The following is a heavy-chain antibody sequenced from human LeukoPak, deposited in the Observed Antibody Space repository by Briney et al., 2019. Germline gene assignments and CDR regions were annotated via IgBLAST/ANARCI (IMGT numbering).Heavy chain of an antibody. V-gene: IGHV3-30*01. CDR1: GFTFSSYA. Sequence: PGGSLRLSCAASGFTFSSYAMHWVRQAPGKGLEWVAVISYDGSNKYCADSVKGRFTISRDNSKNTLYLQMNSLRAEDTAVYYCARDWNNYYDSSGYSYYFDYWGQGTLVTVSS. CDR3: ARDWNNYYDSSGYSYYFDY. J-gene: IGHJ4*02. D-gene: IGHD3-22*01. CDR2: ISYDGSNK.